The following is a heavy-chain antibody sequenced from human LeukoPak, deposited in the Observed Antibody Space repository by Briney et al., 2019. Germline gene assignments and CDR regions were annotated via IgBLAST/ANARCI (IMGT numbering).Heavy chain of an antibody. CDR3: ARGDLVGATTGFDF. CDR1: GDSVSSYSAA. D-gene: IGHD1-26*01. CDR2: TYYRSKWYT. J-gene: IGHJ4*02. Sequence: SQTLSLTCAISGDSVSSYSAARNWIRQSPSRGLEWLGRTYYRSKWYTDYAVSAKSRITINPDTSKNQFSLQLNSVTPEDTAVYYCARGDLVGATTGFDFWGQGTLVTVSS. V-gene: IGHV6-1*01.